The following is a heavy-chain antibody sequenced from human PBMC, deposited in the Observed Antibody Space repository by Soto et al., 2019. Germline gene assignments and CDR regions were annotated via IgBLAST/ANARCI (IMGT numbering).Heavy chain of an antibody. V-gene: IGHV3-23*01. CDR2: ISENGDST. J-gene: IGHJ5*02. D-gene: IGHD2-21*01. Sequence: EVQLLESGGGLIQPGGSLKISCAASGIIFSDHAMSWVRQAPGKGLEWVSAISENGDSTYYADSVKGRFTISRDNSKNTLFLQMNSLRAEDTAKYYLAKEERGQFYSFDPWGQGTLVTFSS. CDR3: AKEERGQFYSFDP. CDR1: GIIFSDHA.